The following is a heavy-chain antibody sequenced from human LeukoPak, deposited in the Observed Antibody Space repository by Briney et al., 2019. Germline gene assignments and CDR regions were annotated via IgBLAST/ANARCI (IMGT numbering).Heavy chain of an antibody. V-gene: IGHV3-7*01. Sequence: PGGSLRLSCAASGFTFSSYWMSWVRQAPGKGLEWVANIKQDGSEKYYVDSVKGRFTISRDNAKNSLYLQMNSLRAGDTAVYYCARARYSGSYYLDYWGQGTLVTVSS. CDR1: GFTFSSYW. CDR3: ARARYSGSYYLDY. J-gene: IGHJ4*02. CDR2: IKQDGSEK. D-gene: IGHD1-26*01.